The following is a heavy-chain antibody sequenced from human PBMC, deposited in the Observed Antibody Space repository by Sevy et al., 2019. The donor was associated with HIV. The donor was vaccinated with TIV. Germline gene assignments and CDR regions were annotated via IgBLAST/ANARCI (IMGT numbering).Heavy chain of an antibody. CDR2: IRSKAYGGTT. CDR3: TRASLVPTGGKNMWRTGTCGGDCYFY. CDR1: GFTFGDYA. Sequence: GGSLRLSCTASGFTFGDYAMSWFRQAPGKGLEWVGFIRSKAYGGTTEYAASVKGRFTISRDDSKSIAYLQMNSLKTEDTAVYYCTRASLVPTGGKNMWRTGTCGGDCYFYWGQGTLVTVSS. J-gene: IGHJ4*02. D-gene: IGHD2-21*02. V-gene: IGHV3-49*03.